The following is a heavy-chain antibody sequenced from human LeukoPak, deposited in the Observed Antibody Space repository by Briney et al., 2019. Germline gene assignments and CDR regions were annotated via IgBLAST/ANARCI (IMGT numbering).Heavy chain of an antibody. CDR1: GGSFSGYY. Sequence: PSETLSLTCAVYGGSFSGYYRSWIRQPPGKGLEWIGEINHSGGTNYNPSLKSRVTISVDTSKNQFSLKLTSVTAADTAVYYCARGLKSAIFGYWGRGTLVTVSS. D-gene: IGHD3-3*01. CDR3: ARGLKSAIFGY. CDR2: INHSGGT. V-gene: IGHV4-34*01. J-gene: IGHJ4*02.